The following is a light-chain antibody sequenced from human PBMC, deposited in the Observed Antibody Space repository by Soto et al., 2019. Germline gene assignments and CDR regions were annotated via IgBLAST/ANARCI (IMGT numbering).Light chain of an antibody. J-gene: IGKJ5*01. V-gene: IGKV3-20*01. Sequence: EIVLTQSPGTLSLSPGETATLSCRASQSVSSNNLAWYHQKPGQTPRLLIYGASSRATGIPDRFSGSGSGTDFTLTISRLEPEDCAVYDCQQYDNSITFGQGTRLEIE. CDR2: GAS. CDR1: QSVSSNN. CDR3: QQYDNSIT.